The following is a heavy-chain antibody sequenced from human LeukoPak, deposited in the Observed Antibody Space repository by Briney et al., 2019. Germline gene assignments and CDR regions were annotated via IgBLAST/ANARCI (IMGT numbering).Heavy chain of an antibody. CDR3: ARGLGDGYNFDY. V-gene: IGHV4-34*01. Sequence: SETLSLTCAVYGGSFSGYYWSWIRQPPGEGLEWIGEINHSGSTNYNPSLKSRVTISVDTSKNQFSLKLSSVTAADTAVYYCARGLGDGYNFDYWGQGTLVTVSS. CDR1: GGSFSGYY. CDR2: INHSGST. J-gene: IGHJ4*02. D-gene: IGHD5-24*01.